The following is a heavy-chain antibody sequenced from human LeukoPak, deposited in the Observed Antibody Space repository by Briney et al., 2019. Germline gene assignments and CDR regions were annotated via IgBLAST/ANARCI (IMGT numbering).Heavy chain of an antibody. J-gene: IGHJ3*02. CDR2: MKLNSGNT. V-gene: IGHV1-8*01. D-gene: IGHD3-16*02. CDR3: ARPQLYDYVWGSYRSSFAFDI. Sequence: GASVKVSCKASGYTFTSYDINWVRPAPGQGLEWMGWMKLNSGNTGYAQKFQGRVTMTRNTSISTAYMELSSLRSEDTAVYYCARPQLYDYVWGSYRSSFAFDIWGQGTMVTVSS. CDR1: GYTFTSYD.